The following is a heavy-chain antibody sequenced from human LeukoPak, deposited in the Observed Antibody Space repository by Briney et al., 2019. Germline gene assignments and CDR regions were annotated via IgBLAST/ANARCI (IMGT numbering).Heavy chain of an antibody. Sequence: PGGSLRLSCAASGFTFSSYGMHWVRQAPGKGLEWVAVISHDGSNKYYADSVKGRFTISRDNSKNTLYLQMNSLRAEDTAVYYCAKQDYGDYSPGYYYYGMDVWGQGTTVTVSS. J-gene: IGHJ6*02. CDR3: AKQDYGDYSPGYYYYGMDV. V-gene: IGHV3-30*18. CDR1: GFTFSSYG. CDR2: ISHDGSNK. D-gene: IGHD4-17*01.